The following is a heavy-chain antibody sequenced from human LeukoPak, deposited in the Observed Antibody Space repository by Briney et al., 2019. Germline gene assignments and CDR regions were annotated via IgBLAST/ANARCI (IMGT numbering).Heavy chain of an antibody. Sequence: SVKVSYKASGGTFGSSAISWVRQAPGQGLEWMGKIIPIFDDANYAQRFQGRIAITADKSTNTAYMELRSLRSDDTAVYYCARQAIAAADYWGQGTLVTVSS. J-gene: IGHJ4*02. CDR3: ARQAIAAADY. CDR2: IIPIFDDA. D-gene: IGHD6-13*01. CDR1: GGTFGSSA. V-gene: IGHV1-69*04.